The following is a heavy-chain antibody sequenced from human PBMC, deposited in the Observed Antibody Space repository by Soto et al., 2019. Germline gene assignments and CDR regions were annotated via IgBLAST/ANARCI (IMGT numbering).Heavy chain of an antibody. Sequence: GSLTLSCEASGFTFSRYAMSWVRQAQGKGLEWVSAISGSGGSTYYADSVKGRFTISRDNSKNTLYLQMNSLRAEDTAVYYCAKDWGGDWVDAFDIWGQGTMVTVSS. V-gene: IGHV3-23*01. CDR2: ISGSGGST. D-gene: IGHD2-21*02. CDR3: AKDWGGDWVDAFDI. J-gene: IGHJ3*02. CDR1: GFTFSRYA.